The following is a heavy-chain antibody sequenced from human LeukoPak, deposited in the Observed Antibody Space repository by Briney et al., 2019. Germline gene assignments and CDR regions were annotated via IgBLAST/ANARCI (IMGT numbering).Heavy chain of an antibody. CDR1: GGSISSSNW. D-gene: IGHD3-22*01. CDR2: IYHSGST. V-gene: IGHV4-4*02. Sequence: SETLSLTCAVSGGSISSSNWWSWVRQPPGKGLEWIGEIYHSGSTNYNPSLKSRVSISVDKSKNQFSLKLSSVTAADTAVYYCARLRFDYDSSGYVFDYWGQGTLVTVSS. CDR3: ARLRFDYDSSGYVFDY. J-gene: IGHJ4*02.